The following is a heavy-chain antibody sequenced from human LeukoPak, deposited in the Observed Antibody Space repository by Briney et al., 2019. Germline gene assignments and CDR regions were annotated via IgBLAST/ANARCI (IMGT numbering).Heavy chain of an antibody. CDR3: AKGQRRITMIVVADDY. CDR2: ISGSGGST. CDR1: GFTFSSYG. V-gene: IGHV3-23*01. D-gene: IGHD3-22*01. Sequence: GGTLRLSCAASGFTFSSYGMSWVRQAPGKGLEWVSAISGSGGSTYCADSVKGRFTISRDNSKNTLYLQMNSLRAEDTAVYYCAKGQRRITMIVVADDYWGQGTLVTVSS. J-gene: IGHJ4*02.